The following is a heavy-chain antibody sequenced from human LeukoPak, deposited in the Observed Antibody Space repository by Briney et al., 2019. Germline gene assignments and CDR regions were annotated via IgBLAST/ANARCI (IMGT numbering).Heavy chain of an antibody. V-gene: IGHV3-23*01. D-gene: IGHD6-19*01. Sequence: GGSLGLSCAASGFAFNFYAMTWVRQAPGKRLQWVSTINASGGNTYYAESVRGRFTISRDNSKDTLYLQLNSLTAEDTAIYYCAKPISGGLAVSADWFDPWGQGSLVAVSS. J-gene: IGHJ5*02. CDR3: AKPISGGLAVSADWFDP. CDR1: GFAFNFYA. CDR2: INASGGNT.